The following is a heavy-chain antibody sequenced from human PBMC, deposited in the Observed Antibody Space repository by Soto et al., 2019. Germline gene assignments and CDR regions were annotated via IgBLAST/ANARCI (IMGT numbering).Heavy chain of an antibody. CDR2: IYYSGST. CDR3: ARRRDSGSSYKGWFDP. CDR1: GGSISSSSYY. D-gene: IGHD3-10*01. Sequence: QLQLQASGPGLVKPSEPLSLTCTVSGGSISSSSYYWGWIRQPPGKGLEWIGRIYYSGSTYYNASLQSRVTISVDTSKNQFSLKLSSVTAADTAVYYCARRRDSGSSYKGWFDPWGQGTLVTVSS. V-gene: IGHV4-39*01. J-gene: IGHJ5*02.